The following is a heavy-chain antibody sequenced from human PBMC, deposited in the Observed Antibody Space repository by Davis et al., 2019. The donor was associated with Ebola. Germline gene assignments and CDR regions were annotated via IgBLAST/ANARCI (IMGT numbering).Heavy chain of an antibody. V-gene: IGHV3-66*01. D-gene: IGHD2-2*01. Sequence: PGGSLRLSCAASGFTVSSNYMSWVRQAPGKGLEWVSVIYSGGSTYYADSVKGRFTISRDNSKNTLYLQMNSLRPEDTAVYYCARVGPVVGLTGYFEYWGQGTLVTVSS. J-gene: IGHJ4*02. CDR1: GFTVSSNY. CDR2: IYSGGST. CDR3: ARVGPVVGLTGYFEY.